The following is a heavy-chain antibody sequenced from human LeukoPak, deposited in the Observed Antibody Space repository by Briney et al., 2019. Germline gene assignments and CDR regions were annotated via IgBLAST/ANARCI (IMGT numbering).Heavy chain of an antibody. CDR1: GYTFTSFG. D-gene: IGHD3-9*01. J-gene: IGHJ4*02. CDR2: ISAYNGNT. CDR3: ARDQTDYDVLTGYRNTVDY. Sequence: ASVTVSCKASGYTFTSFGISWVRQAPGQGLEWMGWISAYNGNTHYAQKLQGRVTMTTDTSTTTAYMELRSLRSDDTAVYYCARDQTDYDVLTGYRNTVDYWGQGTQVTVSS. V-gene: IGHV1-18*01.